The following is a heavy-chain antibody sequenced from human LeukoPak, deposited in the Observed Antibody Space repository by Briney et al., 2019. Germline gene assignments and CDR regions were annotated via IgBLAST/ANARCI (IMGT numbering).Heavy chain of an antibody. CDR2: ISGSSKII. CDR3: ARDYSSSGTFFGYYYGMDV. V-gene: IGHV3-48*02. J-gene: IGHJ6*02. D-gene: IGHD2-2*01. CDR1: GFTFSSYS. Sequence: GGSLRLSCAASGFTFSSYSMNWVRQAPGKGLEWISYISGSSKIIHWAGSLKGRFTISRDNAKNSLYLQMNSLRDEDTAVYYCARDYSSSGTFFGYYYGMDVWGQGTTVTVSS.